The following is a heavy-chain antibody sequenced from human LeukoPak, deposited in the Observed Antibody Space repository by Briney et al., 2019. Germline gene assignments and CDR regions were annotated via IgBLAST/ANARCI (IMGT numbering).Heavy chain of an antibody. V-gene: IGHV4-61*02. J-gene: IGHJ5*02. Sequence: PSETLSLTCTVSGGSISSGSYYWSWIRQPAGKGLEWIGRIYTSGSTNYNPSLKSRVTISVDTSKNQFSLKLSSVTAADTAVYYCARGSIVVVVAATPFWFDPWGQGTLVTVSS. CDR2: IYTSGST. CDR1: GGSISSGSYY. D-gene: IGHD2-15*01. CDR3: ARGSIVVVVAATPFWFDP.